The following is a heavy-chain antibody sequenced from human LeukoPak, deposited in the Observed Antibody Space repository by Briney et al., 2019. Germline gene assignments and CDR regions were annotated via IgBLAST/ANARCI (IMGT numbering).Heavy chain of an antibody. J-gene: IGHJ3*01. V-gene: IGHV3-49*04. Sequence: PGGSLRLSCVASGFTFSSYWMHWVRQDPRKGLEWLGFIRSTIYGGTTDYAASVKGRFTISRDDSKSIAYLQMNSLKTEDTAMYYCTRDYPASFDVWGQGTLVTVSS. CDR1: GFTFSSYW. CDR3: TRDYPASFDV. CDR2: IRSTIYGGTT.